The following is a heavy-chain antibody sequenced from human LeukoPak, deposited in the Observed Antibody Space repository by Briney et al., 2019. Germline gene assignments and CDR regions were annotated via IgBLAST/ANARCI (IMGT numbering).Heavy chain of an antibody. V-gene: IGHV3-23*01. CDR1: GFTFTSYS. D-gene: IGHD3-22*01. CDR2: ISGSGGST. J-gene: IGHJ4*02. CDR3: AKGYYYDSSGYYPEYFDY. Sequence: GGSLRLSCAASGFTFTSYSMNWVRQAPGKGLEWVSAISGSGGSTYYADSVKGRFTISRDNSKNTLYLQMNSLRAEDTAVYYCAKGYYYDSSGYYPEYFDYWGQGTLVTVSS.